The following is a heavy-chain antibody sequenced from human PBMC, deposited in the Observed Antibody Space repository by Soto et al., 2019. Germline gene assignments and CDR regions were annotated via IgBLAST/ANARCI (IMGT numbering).Heavy chain of an antibody. Sequence: LRLSCAASGFTFSSYAMHWVRQAPGKGLEWVAVISYDGSNKYYADSVKGRFTISRDNSKNTLYLQMNSLRAEDTAVYYCARELRYPYDYVWGSYRGNAFDIWGQGTMVTVSS. CDR2: ISYDGSNK. V-gene: IGHV3-30-3*01. D-gene: IGHD3-16*02. J-gene: IGHJ3*02. CDR3: ARELRYPYDYVWGSYRGNAFDI. CDR1: GFTFSSYA.